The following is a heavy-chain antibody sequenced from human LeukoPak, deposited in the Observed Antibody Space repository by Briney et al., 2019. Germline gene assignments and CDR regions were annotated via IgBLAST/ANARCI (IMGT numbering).Heavy chain of an antibody. CDR2: IYHSGST. CDR3: ARERYGATNWFDP. CDR1: GGSISSGGYY. D-gene: IGHD1-26*01. V-gene: IGHV4-30-2*01. Sequence: PSETLSLTCTVSGGSISSGGYYWSWIRQPPGKGLEWIGYIYHSGSTYYNPSLKSRVTISVDRSKNQFSLKLSSVTAADTAVYYCARERYGATNWFDPWGQGTLVTVSS. J-gene: IGHJ5*02.